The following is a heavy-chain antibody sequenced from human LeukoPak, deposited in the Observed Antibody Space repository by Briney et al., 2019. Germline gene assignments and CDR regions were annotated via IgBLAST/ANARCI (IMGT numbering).Heavy chain of an antibody. V-gene: IGHV3-21*01. CDR2: ISSSSSYI. J-gene: IGHJ4*02. Sequence: PGGSLRLYYAASGFTFSSYSMNWVGQAPGLGLPLVSSISSSSSYIYYADSVKGRFTISRDNAKNSLYLQMNSLRAEDTAVYYCARDQGGYSYGTIDYWGQGTLVTVSS. CDR1: GFTFSSYS. D-gene: IGHD5-18*01. CDR3: ARDQGGYSYGTIDY.